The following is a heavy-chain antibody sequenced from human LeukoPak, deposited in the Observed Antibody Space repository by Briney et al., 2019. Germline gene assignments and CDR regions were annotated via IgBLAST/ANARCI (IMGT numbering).Heavy chain of an antibody. CDR1: GFTFSTYG. Sequence: GGSLRLSCAASGFTFSTYGMSWVRQAPGKGLEWVSVISGSGDITYYADSVKGRFTISRDNSKNTLYLQMNSLRAEDTAVYYCAKDAYCSGGTCWDYFDYWGQGTLVTVSS. CDR2: ISGSGDIT. V-gene: IGHV3-23*01. J-gene: IGHJ4*02. D-gene: IGHD2-15*01. CDR3: AKDAYCSGGTCWDYFDY.